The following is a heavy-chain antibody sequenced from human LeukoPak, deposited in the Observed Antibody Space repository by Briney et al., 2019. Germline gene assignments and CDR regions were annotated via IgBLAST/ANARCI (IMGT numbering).Heavy chain of an antibody. CDR2: INHSGST. D-gene: IGHD3-10*01. V-gene: IGHV4-34*01. J-gene: IGHJ6*04. Sequence: SETLSLTCAVYGGSFSGYYWSWIRQPPGKGLECIGEINHSGSTNYNPSLKSRVTISVDTSKNQFSLKLSSVTAADTAVYYCARGLHYYGSGSYYYYGMDVWGKGTTVTVSS. CDR1: GGSFSGYY. CDR3: ARGLHYYGSGSYYYYGMDV.